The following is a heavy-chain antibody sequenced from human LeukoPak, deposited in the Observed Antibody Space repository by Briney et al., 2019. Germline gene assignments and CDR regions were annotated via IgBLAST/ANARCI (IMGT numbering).Heavy chain of an antibody. V-gene: IGHV3-66*01. CDR3: ARRGYSYGYNYFDY. CDR1: GFTFSSYS. D-gene: IGHD5-18*01. Sequence: GGSLRLSCADSGFTFSSYSMNWVRQAPGKGLEWVSVIYSGGSTYYADSVKGRFTISRDNSKNTLYLQMNSLRAEDTAVYYCARRGYSYGYNYFDYWGQGTLVTVSS. CDR2: IYSGGST. J-gene: IGHJ4*02.